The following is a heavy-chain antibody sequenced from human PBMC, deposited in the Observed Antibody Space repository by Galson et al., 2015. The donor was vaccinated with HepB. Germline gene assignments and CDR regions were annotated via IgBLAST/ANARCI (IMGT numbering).Heavy chain of an antibody. J-gene: IGHJ6*02. CDR1: GFTFSNSA. CDR3: VSAGADYSTAWYWGGMDV. V-gene: IGHV3-30-3*01. CDR2: ISNDGGTK. D-gene: IGHD6-13*01. Sequence: SLRLSCAASGFTFSNSAIHWVRQAPGKGLEWVAVISNDGGTKYYADSVKGRFIISRDNPQNTLYLQMNSLSEEDTAVYYCVSAGADYSTAWYWGGMDVWGQGTTVTVSS.